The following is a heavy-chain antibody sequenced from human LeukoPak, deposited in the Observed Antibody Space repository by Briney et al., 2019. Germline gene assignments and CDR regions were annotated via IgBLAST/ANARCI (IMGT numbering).Heavy chain of an antibody. V-gene: IGHV3-49*03. Sequence: PGGSLRLSCTASGFTFGDYAMSWFRQAPGKGLEWVGFIRSKVYGGTTESAASVQGRFTISRDDSKSIAYLQMNSLKTEDTAVYYCTRRERENWGSSVYWGQGTLVTVSS. CDR1: GFTFGDYA. J-gene: IGHJ4*02. CDR3: TRRERENWGSSVY. D-gene: IGHD7-27*01. CDR2: IRSKVYGGTT.